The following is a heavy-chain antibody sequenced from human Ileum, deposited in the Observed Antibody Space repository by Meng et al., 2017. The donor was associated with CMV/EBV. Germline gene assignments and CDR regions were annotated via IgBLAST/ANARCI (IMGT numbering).Heavy chain of an antibody. CDR3: VTADHHAIKY. Sequence: QVHIQQWGAGLLQPSDTLSLPCMLGGSFSPYTWRWIRHAPGKGLEWIGEINQYGSTNFNPSVKSRVTISRDTSKNQFSLRLNSVTAADAAVYYCVTADHHAIKYWGQGTLVTVSS. CDR1: GSFSPYT. D-gene: IGHD5-12*01. CDR2: INQYGST. J-gene: IGHJ4*02. V-gene: IGHV4-34*01.